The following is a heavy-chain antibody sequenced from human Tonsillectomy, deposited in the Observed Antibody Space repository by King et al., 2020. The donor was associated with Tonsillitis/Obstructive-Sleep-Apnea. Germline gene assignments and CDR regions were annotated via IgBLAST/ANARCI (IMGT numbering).Heavy chain of an antibody. D-gene: IGHD2-21*01. V-gene: IGHV3-7*02. CDR2: IKQDGSEK. Sequence: VQLVESGGGLVQPGGSLRLSCAASGFTCSSYWMSWVRQAPGKGLEWVANIKQDGSEKYYVDSVKGRFTISRDNAKNSLYLQMNSLRAEDTAVYYCARGAAVVVIANDAFDIWGQGTMVTVSS. J-gene: IGHJ3*02. CDR3: ARGAAVVVIANDAFDI. CDR1: GFTCSSYW.